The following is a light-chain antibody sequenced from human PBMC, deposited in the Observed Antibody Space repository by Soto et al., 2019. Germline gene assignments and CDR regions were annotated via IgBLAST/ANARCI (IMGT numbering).Light chain of an antibody. CDR2: TAS. J-gene: IGKJ4*01. CDR3: QHASSFPLT. V-gene: IGKV1-12*01. CDR1: QGISTY. Sequence: DIQMTQSPSSVSASVGDRVTIPCRASQGISTYLAWYQQKPGKAPKLLIYTASSLQSGVPSRFRGSGSGTDFTLTINNLQPKDFATYFCQHASSFPLTFGGGTRVEIK.